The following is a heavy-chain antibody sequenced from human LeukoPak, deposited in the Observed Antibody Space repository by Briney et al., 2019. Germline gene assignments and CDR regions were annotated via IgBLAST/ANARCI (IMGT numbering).Heavy chain of an antibody. J-gene: IGHJ4*02. CDR1: GFTFSSYW. CDR2: IRQDGSDK. Sequence: GGSLRLSCVASGFTFSSYWMTWVRQAPGRGLEWVANIRQDGSDKYYVDSVKGRFTISRDNAKNSLYLQMNSLRAEDTAVYYCARTTHDSGGYWGQGTLVTVSS. V-gene: IGHV3-7*04. D-gene: IGHD4-17*01. CDR3: ARTTHDSGGY.